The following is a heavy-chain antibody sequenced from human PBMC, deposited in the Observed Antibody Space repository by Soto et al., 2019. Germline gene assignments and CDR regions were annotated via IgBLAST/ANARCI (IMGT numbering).Heavy chain of an antibody. CDR1: GYSFTSYW. D-gene: IGHD1-1*01. Sequence: GESLKISCKGSGYSFTSYWIGWVRQMPGKGLEWMGIIYPGDSDTRYSPSFQGQVALSADKSVSTAYLQWSSLKASDTAMYYCARHYPLGSLEPLSWFDPWGQGTLVTVSS. CDR3: ARHYPLGSLEPLSWFDP. CDR2: IYPGDSDT. V-gene: IGHV5-51*01. J-gene: IGHJ5*02.